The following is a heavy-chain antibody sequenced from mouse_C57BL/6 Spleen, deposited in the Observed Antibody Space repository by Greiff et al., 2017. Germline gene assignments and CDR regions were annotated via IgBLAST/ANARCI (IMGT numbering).Heavy chain of an antibody. V-gene: IGHV1-82*01. CDR2: IYPGDGDT. D-gene: IGHD1-1*01. Sequence: LVEPGPELVKPGASVKISCKASGYAFSSSWMNWVKQRPGKGLEWIGRIYPGDGDTNYNGKFKGKATLTADKSSSTAYMQLSSLTSEDSAVYFCARRITTEWGFAYWGQGTLVTVSA. J-gene: IGHJ3*01. CDR3: ARRITTEWGFAY. CDR1: GYAFSSSW.